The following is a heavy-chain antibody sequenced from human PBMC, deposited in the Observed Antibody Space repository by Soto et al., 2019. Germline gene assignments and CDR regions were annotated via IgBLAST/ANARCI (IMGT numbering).Heavy chain of an antibody. Sequence: EVQLVESGGGLVKPGGSLRLSCAASGFTFSNAWMSWVRQAPGKGLEWVGRIKSKTDGGTTDYAAPVKGRFTISRDDSNITPYLQMNSLKTEDTACNDYTTVESGIYSMTNFDYWGQGTLVTVSS. CDR1: GFTFSNAW. V-gene: IGHV3-15*01. D-gene: IGHD1-26*01. J-gene: IGHJ4*02. CDR2: IKSKTDGGTT. CDR3: TTVESGIYSMTNFDY.